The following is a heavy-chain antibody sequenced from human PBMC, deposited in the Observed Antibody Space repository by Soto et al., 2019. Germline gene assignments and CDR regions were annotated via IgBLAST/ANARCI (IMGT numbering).Heavy chain of an antibody. CDR3: ARAPWIQLLDV. V-gene: IGHV4-59*01. CDR2: IYYSGST. CDR1: GGSISSYY. Sequence: QVQLQESGPGLVKPSETLSLTCTVSGGSISSYYWSWIRQPPGKGLEWIGYIYYSGSTNYNPSLKSXXTXSXXTSKNQFSLKLSSVTAADTAVYYCARAPWIQLLDVWGQGTTVTVSS. J-gene: IGHJ6*02. D-gene: IGHD5-18*01.